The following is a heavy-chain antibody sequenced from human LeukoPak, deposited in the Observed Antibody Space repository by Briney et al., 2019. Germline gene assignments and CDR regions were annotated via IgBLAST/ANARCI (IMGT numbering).Heavy chain of an antibody. CDR3: ANIFGGNSHRSDY. V-gene: IGHV3-15*01. CDR1: GFTFSSAW. J-gene: IGHJ4*02. Sequence: GGSLRLSCAASGFTFSSAWMSWVRQAPGQGLEWLGRIKTKTDGGTTDYAAPVKGRFTISRDDSKDTLCLQMNSLKSDVTAVYYCANIFGGNSHRSDYWGQGTLVTVSS. D-gene: IGHD4-23*01. CDR2: IKTKTDGGTT.